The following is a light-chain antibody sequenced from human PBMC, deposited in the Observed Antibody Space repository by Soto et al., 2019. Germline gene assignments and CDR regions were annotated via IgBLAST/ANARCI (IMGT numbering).Light chain of an antibody. CDR2: GAS. CDR3: QQYGSSPPSST. CDR1: QRVSSGY. V-gene: IGKV3-20*01. Sequence: EVVLTQSPGTLSLSPGERATLSCRASQRVSSGYLAWYQQKPGQAPRLLIYGASSRATGIPDRFSGRGSGIDFTLTISRLEPEDFAVYYCQQYGSSPPSSTFGQGTRLEIK. J-gene: IGKJ5*01.